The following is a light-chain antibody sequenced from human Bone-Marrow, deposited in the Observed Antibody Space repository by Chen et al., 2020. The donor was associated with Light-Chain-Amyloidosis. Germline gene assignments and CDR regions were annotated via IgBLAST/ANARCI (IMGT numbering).Light chain of an antibody. CDR2: DDS. V-gene: IGLV3-21*02. CDR1: NIGSTS. CDR3: QVWDRGSDRPV. J-gene: IGLJ3*02. Sequence: SYVLTQPSSVSVAPGQTATIACGGNNIGSTSVHWYQQTPGQAPLLVVYDDSDRPSGIPERLSGSNPGNTATLTISRVEAGDEADYYCQVWDRGSDRPVFGGGTKLTVL.